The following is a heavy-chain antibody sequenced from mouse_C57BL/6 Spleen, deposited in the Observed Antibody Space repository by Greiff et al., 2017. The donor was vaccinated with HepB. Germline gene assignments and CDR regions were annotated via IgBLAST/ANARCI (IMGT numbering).Heavy chain of an antibody. D-gene: IGHD3-2*02. Sequence: EVMLVESGEGLVKPGGSLKLSCAASGFTFSSYAMSWVRQTPEKRLEWVAYISSGGDYIYYADTVKGRFTISRDNARNTLYLQMSSLKSEDTAMYYCTREDSSGSPFAYWGQGTLVTVSA. CDR2: ISSGGDYI. J-gene: IGHJ3*01. CDR3: TREDSSGSPFAY. CDR1: GFTFSSYA. V-gene: IGHV5-9-1*02.